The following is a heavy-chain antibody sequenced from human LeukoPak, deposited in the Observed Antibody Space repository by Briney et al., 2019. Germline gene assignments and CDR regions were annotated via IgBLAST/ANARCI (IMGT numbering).Heavy chain of an antibody. V-gene: IGHV4-4*02. Sequence: PSETLSLTCAVSGGSISSSNWWSWVRQPPGKGLEWIGEIYHSGSTNYNPSLKSRVTISVDTSKNQFSLKLSSVTAADTAVYYCAREEADSYYDSSGPFDYWGQGTLVTVSS. CDR1: GGSISSSNW. J-gene: IGHJ4*02. CDR3: AREEADSYYDSSGPFDY. CDR2: IYHSGST. D-gene: IGHD3-22*01.